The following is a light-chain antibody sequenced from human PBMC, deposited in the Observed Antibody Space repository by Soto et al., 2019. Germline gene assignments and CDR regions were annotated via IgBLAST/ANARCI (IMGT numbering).Light chain of an antibody. J-gene: IGLJ2*01. CDR1: SSNVGAGFD. V-gene: IGLV1-40*01. Sequence: QSVLTQPPSVSGAPGQRVTISCTGSSSNVGAGFDVHWYQHLRGTAPKLLIYGNNNRPSGVPDRFSGSKSGTSASLAITGLQAEDEADYYCQSYDSSLLHVVFGGGTKVTVL. CDR2: GNN. CDR3: QSYDSSLLHVV.